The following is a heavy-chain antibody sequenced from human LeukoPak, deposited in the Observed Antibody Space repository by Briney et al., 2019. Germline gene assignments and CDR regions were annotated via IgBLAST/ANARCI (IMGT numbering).Heavy chain of an antibody. Sequence: SETLSLTCTVSGGSISTYYWNWIRQPPGKGLEWIGYIFFNGNSNYNPSLKSRVTISIDTSNNQFSLKLSSVTAADTAVYYCARHSGSYWYWGQGTLVTVSS. CDR2: IFFNGNS. D-gene: IGHD1-26*01. CDR1: GGSISTYY. J-gene: IGHJ4*02. V-gene: IGHV4-59*08. CDR3: ARHSGSYWY.